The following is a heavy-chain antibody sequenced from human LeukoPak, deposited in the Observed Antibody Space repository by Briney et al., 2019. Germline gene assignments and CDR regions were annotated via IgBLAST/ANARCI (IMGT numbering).Heavy chain of an antibody. D-gene: IGHD6-19*01. CDR1: GYTFTSYG. J-gene: IGHJ4*02. CDR3: ASRSSGWKTFDY. V-gene: IGHV1-18*01. Sequence: GASVKVSCKASGYTFTSYGISWVRQAPGQGLEWMGWISAYNSNTNYAQKLRGRVTMTTDTSTSTAYMELRSLRSDDTAVYYCASRSSGWKTFDYWGQGTLVTVSS. CDR2: ISAYNSNT.